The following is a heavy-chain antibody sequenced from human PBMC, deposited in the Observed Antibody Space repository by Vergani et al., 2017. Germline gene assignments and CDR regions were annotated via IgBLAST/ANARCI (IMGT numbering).Heavy chain of an antibody. CDR2: ISSSSSYI. J-gene: IGHJ4*02. V-gene: IGHV3-21*01. D-gene: IGHD4-17*01. Sequence: EVQLVESGGGLVKPGGSLRLSCAASVFTFSSYSMNWVRQAPGKGLEWVSSISSSSSYIYYADSVKGRFTISRDKAKNSLYLQMNRLRAEDTAVYYCARGGLTVTTLLVDWGQGTLVTVSS. CDR1: VFTFSSYS. CDR3: ARGGLTVTTLLVD.